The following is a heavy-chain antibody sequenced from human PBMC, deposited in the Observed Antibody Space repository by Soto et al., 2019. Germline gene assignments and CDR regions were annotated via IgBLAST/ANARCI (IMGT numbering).Heavy chain of an antibody. J-gene: IGHJ4*02. CDR1: GYTFSNFY. D-gene: IGHD3-22*01. V-gene: IGHV1-46*01. Sequence: QVQLVQSGAEVKKPGASVKVSCTASGYTFSNFYIHWVRQAPGQGLEWMGIINPRGGSTSYAQKFQGRVTMTRDTSTSTVYMELSSLRSEDTAVHYCARADYYGSSGYHLDYWGQGTLVTVSS. CDR3: ARADYYGSSGYHLDY. CDR2: INPRGGST.